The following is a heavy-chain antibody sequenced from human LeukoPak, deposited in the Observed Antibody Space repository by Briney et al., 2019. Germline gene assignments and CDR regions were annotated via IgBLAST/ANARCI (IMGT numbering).Heavy chain of an antibody. CDR3: ARDNGDYFDY. CDR1: KFTVSSFY. Sequence: PGGSLRLSCAASKFTVSSFYMSWVRQAPGKGLEWVSLIYSGGTTYYADSVKGRFTISRDNSKSTVYFQMNSLRAEDTAVYYCARDNGDYFDYWGQGTLVTVSS. J-gene: IGHJ4*02. D-gene: IGHD4-17*01. CDR2: IYSGGTT. V-gene: IGHV3-66*01.